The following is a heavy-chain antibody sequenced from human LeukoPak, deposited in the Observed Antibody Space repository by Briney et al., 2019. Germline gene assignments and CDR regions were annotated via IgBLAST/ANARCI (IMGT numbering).Heavy chain of an antibody. CDR1: GFTFDDYA. Sequence: GGSLRLSCAASGFTFDDYAMHWVRQAPGKGLEWVSGISWNSGSIGYADSVKGRFTISRDNAKNSLYLQMDSLRAEDTALYYCAKVNYYDSRGYSHFDYWGQGTLVTVSS. J-gene: IGHJ4*02. CDR3: AKVNYYDSRGYSHFDY. D-gene: IGHD3-22*01. V-gene: IGHV3-9*01. CDR2: ISWNSGSI.